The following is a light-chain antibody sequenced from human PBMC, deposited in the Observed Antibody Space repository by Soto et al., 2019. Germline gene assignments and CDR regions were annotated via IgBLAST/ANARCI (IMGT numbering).Light chain of an antibody. CDR2: DAS. Sequence: DFQITQSPSTLSASVGDRVTITGRASQNIRSRLAWFQQKPGKAPKLLIYDASSLESGVPSKFGGCGSGTEFTLTISILQPDDFATYYCQHYNSYSEAFGQGTKVDIK. V-gene: IGKV1-5*01. CDR1: QNIRSR. CDR3: QHYNSYSEA. J-gene: IGKJ1*01.